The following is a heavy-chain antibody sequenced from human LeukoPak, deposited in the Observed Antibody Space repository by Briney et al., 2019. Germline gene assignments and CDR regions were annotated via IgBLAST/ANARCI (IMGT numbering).Heavy chain of an antibody. CDR1: GGSFSGYY. V-gene: IGHV4-34*01. J-gene: IGHJ6*03. CDR3: ARRPTYYYYYYMDV. Sequence: SETLSLTCAVYGGSFSGYYWSWIRQPPGKGLEWIGEINHSGSTNYNPSLKSRVTISVDTSKNQFSLKLNSVTAADTAVYYCARRPTYYYYYYMDVWGKGTTVTVSS. CDR2: INHSGST.